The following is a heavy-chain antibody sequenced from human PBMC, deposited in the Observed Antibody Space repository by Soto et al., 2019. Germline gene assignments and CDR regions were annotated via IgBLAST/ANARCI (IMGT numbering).Heavy chain of an antibody. CDR1: GYIFTSYG. CDR3: ARDYYGDYVYYDYFGMDV. J-gene: IGHJ6*02. Sequence: QVQLVQSGGEVKKPGASVKVSCKASGYIFTSYGVSWVRQAPGQGLEWMGWISAYNGNTNYAQKLQGRVTMTTDTSTNTAYMELRSLRSDDTAMYYCARDYYGDYVYYDYFGMDVWGQGTTVTVSS. CDR2: ISAYNGNT. D-gene: IGHD4-17*01. V-gene: IGHV1-18*01.